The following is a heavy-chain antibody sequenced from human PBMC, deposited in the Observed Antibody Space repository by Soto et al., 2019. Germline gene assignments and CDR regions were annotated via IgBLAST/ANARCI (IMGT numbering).Heavy chain of an antibody. CDR2: ISASGTST. Sequence: EVQLLESGGGLVQPGGSLRLSCAASGFTFSSYAMNWVRQAPGKGLEWVSTISASGTSTYYADSVKGRFTISRDNSMNTLYLQMNNLRAADTAVYYCAKLRSGWCSDYWGQGTLVTVSS. CDR3: AKLRSGWCSDY. V-gene: IGHV3-23*01. J-gene: IGHJ4*02. CDR1: GFTFSSYA. D-gene: IGHD6-19*01.